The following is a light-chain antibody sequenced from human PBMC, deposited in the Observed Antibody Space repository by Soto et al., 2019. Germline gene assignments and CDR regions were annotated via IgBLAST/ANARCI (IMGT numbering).Light chain of an antibody. Sequence: DIQMTQSPSTLSASVGDRVTITCRASQSISSWLAWYQQKPGKAPKLLIYKASSLESGVPSRFSGSGSGTEFTRTSSSLQPDDFATYYCQQYNSYRTVGQGTKVEIK. CDR1: QSISSW. CDR3: QQYNSYRT. V-gene: IGKV1-5*03. J-gene: IGKJ1*01. CDR2: KAS.